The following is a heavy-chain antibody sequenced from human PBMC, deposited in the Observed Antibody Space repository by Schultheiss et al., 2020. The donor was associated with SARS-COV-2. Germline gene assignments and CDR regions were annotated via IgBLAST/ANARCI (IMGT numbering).Heavy chain of an antibody. V-gene: IGHV3-64D*08. CDR1: GFTFSSYG. D-gene: IGHD5-18*01. J-gene: IGHJ4*02. CDR3: VKAEDTAMVDGYFDY. Sequence: GGSLRLSCAASGFTFSSYGMHWVRQAPGKGLEYVSAISNNGGSTYYADSVKGRFTISRDNSKNTLYLQMSSLRAEDTAVYYCVKAEDTAMVDGYFDYWGQGTLVIVSS. CDR2: ISNNGGST.